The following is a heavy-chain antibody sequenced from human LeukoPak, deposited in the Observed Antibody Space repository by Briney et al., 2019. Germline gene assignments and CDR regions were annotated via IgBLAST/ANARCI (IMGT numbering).Heavy chain of an antibody. V-gene: IGHV6-1*01. CDR3: ARATELHRNWNSNY. CDR1: GDSVSSNSAA. Sequence: SQTLSLTCAISGDSVSSNSAAWNWIRQSPSRGLEWLGSTYYRSKWYNDYAVSVKSRITINPDTSKNQFSLQLNSVTPEDTAVYYCARATELHRNWNSNYWGQGTLVTVSS. J-gene: IGHJ4*02. D-gene: IGHD1-20*01. CDR2: TYYRSKWYN.